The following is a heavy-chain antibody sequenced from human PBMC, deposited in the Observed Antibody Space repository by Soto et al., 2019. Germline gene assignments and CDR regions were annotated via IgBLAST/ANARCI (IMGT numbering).Heavy chain of an antibody. Sequence: TLSLTCSVSGDSIRRIDYYWTWIRQHPEKGLEWIGNIYFRGNTYYSPSLESRLTISVDTSKNQFSLKLTSVTAADTAVYYCAREGRSYDSCGYLIRCAFESCGQGTMVTLAS. J-gene: IGHJ3*02. V-gene: IGHV4-31*03. D-gene: IGHD3-22*01. CDR3: AREGRSYDSCGYLIRCAFES. CDR2: IYFRGNT. CDR1: GDSIRRIDYY.